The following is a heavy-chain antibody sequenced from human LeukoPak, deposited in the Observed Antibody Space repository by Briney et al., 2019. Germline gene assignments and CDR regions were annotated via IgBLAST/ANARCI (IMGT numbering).Heavy chain of an antibody. Sequence: GGSLRLSCAASGFTFSSYEMKWVRQAPGKGLEWVSHITNSGSTYADSVKGRFTISRDNAKNLLYLQMNSLRAEDTAVYYCARDYYGSGSYNDYWGQGTLVTVSS. CDR2: ITNSGST. D-gene: IGHD3-10*01. V-gene: IGHV3-48*03. CDR1: GFTFSSYE. J-gene: IGHJ4*02. CDR3: ARDYYGSGSYNDY.